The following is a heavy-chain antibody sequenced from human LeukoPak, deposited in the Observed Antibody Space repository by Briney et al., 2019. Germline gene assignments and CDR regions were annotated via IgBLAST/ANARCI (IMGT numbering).Heavy chain of an antibody. CDR2: ITASGGST. Sequence: GGSLRLSCAASGFTFSNYVMNWARQAPGKGLEWVSAITASGGSTYYADPVRGRFTISRDNSQNTLYLRMNSLRAEDTAVYYCAKDPSAWGQGTLVTVSS. CDR3: AKDPSA. J-gene: IGHJ5*02. CDR1: GFTFSNYV. V-gene: IGHV3-23*01.